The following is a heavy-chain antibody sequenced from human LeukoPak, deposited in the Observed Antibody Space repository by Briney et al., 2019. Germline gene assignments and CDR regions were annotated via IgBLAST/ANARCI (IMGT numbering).Heavy chain of an antibody. V-gene: IGHV3-21*01. CDR3: VRIPNSAGFQNWFDP. D-gene: IGHD6-19*01. CDR2: ISSNNDYI. CDR1: GFTFSTST. Sequence: GGSLRLSCAASGFTFSTSTMNWVRQAPGKWLEWVSSISSNNDYIYYADSVKGRFTISRDNAKNSLYLQMNSLRAEDTAVYYCVRIPNSAGFQNWFDPWGQGTLVTVSS. J-gene: IGHJ5*02.